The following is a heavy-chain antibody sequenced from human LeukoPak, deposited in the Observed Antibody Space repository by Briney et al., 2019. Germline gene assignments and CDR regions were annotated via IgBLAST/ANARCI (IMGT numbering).Heavy chain of an antibody. CDR1: GASFNSDDQY. CDR3: SRGLGSRKLGY. D-gene: IGHD2-2*01. Sequence: SETLSLTCTVSGASFNSDDQYWNWIRQSPGRGLEWIGSIHASGMLYNNPSLESRVTMSRDMSKNQFSLNLNSVTAADTAVYFCSRGLGSRKLGYWGQGILVTVSS. J-gene: IGHJ4*02. V-gene: IGHV4-31*03. CDR2: IHASGML.